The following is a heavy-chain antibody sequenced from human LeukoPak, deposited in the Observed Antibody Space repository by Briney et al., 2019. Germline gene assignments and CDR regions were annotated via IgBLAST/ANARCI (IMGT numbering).Heavy chain of an antibody. J-gene: IGHJ1*01. Sequence: PGGSLRLSCAASGCTFSSYGMHWVRQAPGNGLEWVAFMWHDGSIIHYADPVKGRFTISRDNSKNTLYLQMNSLRAEDTAVYFCARTGHQLALADFFRYWGQGTLVTVSS. V-gene: IGHV3-33*08. CDR1: GCTFSSYG. CDR3: ARTGHQLALADFFRY. CDR2: MWHDGSII. D-gene: IGHD2-2*01.